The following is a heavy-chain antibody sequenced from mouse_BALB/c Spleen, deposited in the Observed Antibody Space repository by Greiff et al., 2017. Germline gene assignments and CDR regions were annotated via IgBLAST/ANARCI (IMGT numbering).Heavy chain of an antibody. J-gene: IGHJ4*01. D-gene: IGHD2-4*01. CDR3: ARPGYDYYYYAMDY. CDR1: GYTFTSYY. V-gene: IGHV1S56*01. Sequence: VKLQESGPELVKPGASVKMSCKASGYTFTSYYIHWVKQRPGQGLEWIGWIYPGDGSTKYNEKFKGKTTLTADKSSSTAYMLLSSLTSEDSAIYFCARPGYDYYYYAMDYWGQGTSVTVSS. CDR2: IYPGDGST.